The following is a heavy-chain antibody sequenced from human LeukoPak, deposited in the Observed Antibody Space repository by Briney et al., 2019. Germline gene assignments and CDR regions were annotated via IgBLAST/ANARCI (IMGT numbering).Heavy chain of an antibody. J-gene: IGHJ3*02. V-gene: IGHV1-8*03. CDR1: GYTFTSYD. Sequence: ASVKVSCKASGYTFTSYDINWVRQATGQALEWMGWMNPNSGNTGYAQKFQGRVTITRNTSISTAYMELSSLRSEDTAVYYCARAVAGFRNAFDIWGQGTMVTVPS. CDR2: MNPNSGNT. CDR3: ARAVAGFRNAFDI. D-gene: IGHD6-19*01.